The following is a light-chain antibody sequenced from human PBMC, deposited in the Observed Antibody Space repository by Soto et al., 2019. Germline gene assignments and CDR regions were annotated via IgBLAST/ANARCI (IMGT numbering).Light chain of an antibody. CDR1: QSFGSGY. J-gene: IGKJ5*01. CDR2: AAS. V-gene: IGKV3-20*01. CDR3: QQYVSSPIT. Sequence: VLTQSPGTLSLSPGERATLSCRASQSFGSGYLAWYQQKPGQAPRLLIYAASNRATGIPGRFSGGGSGTDFTLTISRLEPEDFAVYYCQQYVSSPITFGQGARLEVK.